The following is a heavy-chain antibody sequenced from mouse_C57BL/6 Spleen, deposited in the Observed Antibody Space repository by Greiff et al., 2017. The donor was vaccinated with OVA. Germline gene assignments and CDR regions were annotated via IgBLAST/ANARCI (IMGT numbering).Heavy chain of an antibody. CDR1: GFTFSNYW. Sequence: EVKLVESGGGLVQPGGSMKLSCVASGFTFSNYWMNWVRQSPEKGLEWVAHIRLQSDNYATHYAESVKGRFTISRDDSKSSVYRQMNNLRAEDTGIYYGTVSYDARDYWGQGTSGTVSA. J-gene: IGHJ4*01. V-gene: IGHV6-3*01. CDR2: IRLQSDNYAT. CDR3: TVSYDARDY.